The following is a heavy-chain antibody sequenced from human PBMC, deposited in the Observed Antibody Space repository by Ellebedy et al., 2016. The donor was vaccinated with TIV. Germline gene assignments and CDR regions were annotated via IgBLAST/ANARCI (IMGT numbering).Heavy chain of an antibody. D-gene: IGHD3-16*01. CDR1: GFCSSSIA. V-gene: IGHV3-64D*06. CDR2: ISSYGDST. Sequence: PGGSLRLSCSASGFCSSSIAMFWVRQAPGKGPEYVSAISSYGDSTFYADPVKGRFVISRDNAKNTLYLQITSLRPEDTATFYCVKKGVGLDREREYYFDYWGQGAQVTVSS. CDR3: VKKGVGLDREREYYFDY. J-gene: IGHJ4*02.